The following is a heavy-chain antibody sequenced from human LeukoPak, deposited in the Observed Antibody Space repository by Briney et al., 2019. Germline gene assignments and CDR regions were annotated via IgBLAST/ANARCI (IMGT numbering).Heavy chain of an antibody. J-gene: IGHJ4*02. V-gene: IGHV1-2*02. Sequence: ASVKVSCKVSGYTLTELSMHWVRQAPGQGLEWMGWINPNSGGTNYAQKFQGRVTMTRDTSISTAYMELSRLRSDDTAVYYCARGARLTGYSSSWYDYWGQGTLVTVSS. D-gene: IGHD6-13*01. CDR2: INPNSGGT. CDR1: GYTLTELS. CDR3: ARGARLTGYSSSWYDY.